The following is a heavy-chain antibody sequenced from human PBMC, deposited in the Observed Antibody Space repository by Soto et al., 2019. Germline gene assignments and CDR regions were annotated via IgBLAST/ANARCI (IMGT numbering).Heavy chain of an antibody. D-gene: IGHD3-9*01. CDR3: ARWDWYYDILTVYSPYCFDY. CDR2: IYPRDFDT. J-gene: IGHJ4*02. CDR1: GYSFTSYW. Sequence: HGESLKISCNGSGYSFTSYWIGWVRQMPGKGLERMGIIYPRDFDTRYSPSFQGQVTISVDKSISTAYLQWTSLKASDTAIYYCARWDWYYDILTVYSPYCFDYWGQGTLVTVSS. V-gene: IGHV5-51*01.